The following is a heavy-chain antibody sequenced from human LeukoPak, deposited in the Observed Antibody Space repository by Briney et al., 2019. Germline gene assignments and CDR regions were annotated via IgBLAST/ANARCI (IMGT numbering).Heavy chain of an antibody. J-gene: IGHJ4*02. Sequence: SETLSLTCTVSGGSISSSSYYWGWIRQPPGKGLEWIGSIYYSGSTYYNPSLKSRVTISVDTSKNQFSLKLSSVTAADTAVYYCARDGWNDAIDYWGQGTLVTVSS. V-gene: IGHV4-39*02. CDR3: ARDGWNDAIDY. CDR1: GGSISSSSYY. D-gene: IGHD1-1*01. CDR2: IYYSGST.